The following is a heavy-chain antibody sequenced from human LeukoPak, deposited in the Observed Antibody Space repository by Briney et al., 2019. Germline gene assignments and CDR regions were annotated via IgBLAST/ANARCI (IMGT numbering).Heavy chain of an antibody. CDR2: IHYRGNT. V-gene: IGHV4-39*06. CDR3: ARGLRNYSYGIRRRPGLHY. J-gene: IGHJ4*02. Sequence: SETLSLTCTVSVGSISSSSDDWRWSRQPPVKGLEWILTIHYRGNTYDNPSRKSRLTISVDTSKNQVALKLSSVTAAHTAVYHCARGLRNYSYGIRRRPGLHYWGQGPLLPLS. CDR1: VGSISSSSDD. D-gene: IGHD5-18*01.